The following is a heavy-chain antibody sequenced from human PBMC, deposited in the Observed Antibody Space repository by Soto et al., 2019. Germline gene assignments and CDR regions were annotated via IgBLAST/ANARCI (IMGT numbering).Heavy chain of an antibody. J-gene: IGHJ5*02. CDR3: ARYVATSPAGWFEP. CDR1: GFSLTNNGEA. V-gene: IGHV2-5*02. D-gene: IGHD3-10*02. CDR2: IYWDDDN. Sequence: QITLKESGPTLVKPTQTLTLTCTFSGFSLTNNGEAVGWFRQSPGKALEWLVLIYWDDDNRYNPTLRTRLSTTKDTSKNQVVLTLTNMNPVNTATYYCARYVATSPAGWFEPWGQGSPVTVSS.